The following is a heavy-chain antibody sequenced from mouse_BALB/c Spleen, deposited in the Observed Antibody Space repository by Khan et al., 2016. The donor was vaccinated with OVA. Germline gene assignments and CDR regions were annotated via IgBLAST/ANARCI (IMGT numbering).Heavy chain of an antibody. CDR2: IDPSTGYI. CDR1: GYTFTTYW. D-gene: IGHD2-1*01. J-gene: IGHJ3*01. CDR3: ARGGLYGICVY. Sequence: QVQLKQSGAELAKPGASVKLSCKASGYTFTTYWMHWVKKRPGQGLEWIGYIDPSTGYIEYNQKFKDQATLTTDKSSTTAFMQLSSLTSEDSAVYYCARGGLYGICVYWGQGTLVTVSA. V-gene: IGHV1-7*01.